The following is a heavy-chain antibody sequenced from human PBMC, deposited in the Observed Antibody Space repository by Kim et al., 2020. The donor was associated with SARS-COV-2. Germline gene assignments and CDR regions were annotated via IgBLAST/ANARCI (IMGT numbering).Heavy chain of an antibody. J-gene: IGHJ6*01. V-gene: IGHV1-2*02. CDR3: ARETSSGGSGYALYYGM. Sequence: ASVKVSCKASGYTFTSYDMHWVRQAPGQRLEWMGWINPDSGGTNYSQKFQGRVTITRDTSISTAYMELSSLRSDDTAVYYCARETSSGGSGYALYYGM. D-gene: IGHD2-15*01. CDR2: INPDSGGT. CDR1: GYTFTSYD.